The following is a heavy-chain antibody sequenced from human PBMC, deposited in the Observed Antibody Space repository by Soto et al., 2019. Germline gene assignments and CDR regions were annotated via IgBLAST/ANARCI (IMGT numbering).Heavy chain of an antibody. V-gene: IGHV4-59*01. CDR1: GGSISSYY. CDR2: IYYSGST. CDR3: ARVSGYDRQYFQH. Sequence: SETLSLTCTLSGGSISSYYWSWIRQPPGKGLEWIGYIYYSGSTNYNPSLKSRVTISVDTSKNQFSLKLSSVTAADTAVYYCARVSGYDRQYFQHWGQGTLVTSPQ. J-gene: IGHJ1*01. D-gene: IGHD5-12*01.